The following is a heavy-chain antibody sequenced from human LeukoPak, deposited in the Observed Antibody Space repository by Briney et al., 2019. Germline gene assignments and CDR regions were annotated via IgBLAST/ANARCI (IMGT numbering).Heavy chain of an antibody. D-gene: IGHD1-26*01. CDR2: FDPEDDDR. CDR1: GYILSELS. CDR3: AAEIRSGSYLY. J-gene: IGHJ4*02. Sequence: ASVKVSCKVSGYILSELSMHWVRQAPGKGLEWMGGFDPEDDDRFYAQKFQGRVTMTEDTSTDTAYMYLSGLTSEDTAVYYCAAEIRSGSYLYWGQGTLLTVSS. V-gene: IGHV1-24*01.